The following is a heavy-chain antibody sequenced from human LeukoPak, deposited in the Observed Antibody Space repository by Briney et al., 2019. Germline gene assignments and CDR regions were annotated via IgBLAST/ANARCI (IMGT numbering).Heavy chain of an antibody. V-gene: IGHV4-59*01. J-gene: IGHJ6*02. CDR3: ARDAGTYGLDV. D-gene: IGHD1-1*01. CDR1: GGSIGTFC. CDR2: IYYSGIA. Sequence: PSETLSLTCTVSGGSIGTFCWSWLRQPPGNGLEWIGCIYYSGIANYNPSLKSRVTISVDTSKNQFSLKLNSVTAADTAVYYCARDAGTYGLDVWGQGTTVTVSS.